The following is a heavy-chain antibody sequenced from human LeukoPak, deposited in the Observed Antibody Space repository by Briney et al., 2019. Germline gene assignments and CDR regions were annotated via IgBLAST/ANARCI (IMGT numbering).Heavy chain of an antibody. J-gene: IGHJ6*03. V-gene: IGHV4-59*01. CDR1: GGSLSSYY. CDR2: IYYSGST. Sequence: CTGCGGSLSSYYWSWVRQPPGKGLVWIGYIYYSGSTHYNPSLTSGVTISVDTSKNQFSLKLSSVTAAGTGECYVAXXXXXXXXXXSXXAXXYXXYXXVWGKGTTVSVSS. CDR3: AXXXXXXXXXXSXXAXXYXXYXXV.